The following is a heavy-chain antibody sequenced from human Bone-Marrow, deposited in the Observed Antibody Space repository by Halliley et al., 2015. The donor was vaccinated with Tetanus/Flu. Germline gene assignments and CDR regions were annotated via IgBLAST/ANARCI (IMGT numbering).Heavy chain of an antibody. J-gene: IGHJ4*02. CDR2: ISYDTSNR. CDR1: GFALSGNG. CDR3: ASDVESVGDLFLDPFLY. V-gene: IGHV3-30*03. Sequence: SLRLSCAVSGFALSGNGMHWVRQAPGKGPAWVASISYDTSNRFYADSVKGRFTISRDNSKNMVYLQMNSLKAEDTAVYYCASDVESVGDLFLDPFLYWGREALLIVSS. D-gene: IGHD2-21*01.